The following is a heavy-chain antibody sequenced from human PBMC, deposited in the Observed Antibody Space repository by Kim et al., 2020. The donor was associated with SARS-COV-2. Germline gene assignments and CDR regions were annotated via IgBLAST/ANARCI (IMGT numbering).Heavy chain of an antibody. J-gene: IGHJ6*02. D-gene: IGHD3-10*01. CDR3: ARDQLKNYYYYGMDV. Sequence: ASVKVSCKASGYTFIGYHMHWVRQAPGQGLAWMGWINSNSGGTNYAQKLQGRVTRTRDTSIRTPYMELSRLRSDDTAVYYCARDQLKNYYYYGMDVWGQGTTVTVSS. CDR2: INSNSGGT. CDR1: GYTFIGYH. V-gene: IGHV1-2*02.